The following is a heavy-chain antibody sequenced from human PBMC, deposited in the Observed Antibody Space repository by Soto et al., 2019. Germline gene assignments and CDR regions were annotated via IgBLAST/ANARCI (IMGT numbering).Heavy chain of an antibody. V-gene: IGHV3-30-3*01. CDR2: ISYDGSNK. D-gene: IGHD3-16*01. J-gene: IGHJ4*02. CDR3: ARDMNY. CDR1: GFTFSHYA. Sequence: QVQLVESGGGVVQPGRSLRLSCAASGFTFSHYAMHWVRQSPGKGLEWVAAISYDGSNKYYADSVKGRFTISRDNSKNPLYLQMNSLRAEDTAVYYCARDMNYWGQGTLVTVSS.